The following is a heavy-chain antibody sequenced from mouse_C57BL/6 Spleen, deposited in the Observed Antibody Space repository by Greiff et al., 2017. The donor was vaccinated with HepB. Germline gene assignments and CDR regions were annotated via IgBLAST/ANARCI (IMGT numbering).Heavy chain of an antibody. CDR1: GFTFSSYA. D-gene: IGHD2-3*01. V-gene: IGHV5-4*03. CDR3: ARAEWLLPYAMDY. CDR2: ISDGGSYT. Sequence: EVKLVESGGGLVKPGGSLKLSCAASGFTFSSYAMSWVRQTPEKRLEWVATISDGGSYTYYPDNVKGRFTISRDNAKNNLYLQMSHLKSEDTAMYYCARAEWLLPYAMDYWGQGTSVTVAS. J-gene: IGHJ4*01.